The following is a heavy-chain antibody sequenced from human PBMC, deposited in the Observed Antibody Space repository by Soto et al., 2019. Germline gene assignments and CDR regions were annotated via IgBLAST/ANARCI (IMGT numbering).Heavy chain of an antibody. CDR2: ISSNGGST. CDR1: GFTFSSYA. CDR3: ARELRNLDY. J-gene: IGHJ4*02. Sequence: GGSLRLSCAASGFTFSSYAMHWVRQAPGKGLEYVSAISSNGGSTYYANSVKGRFTISRDNSKNTLYLQMGSLRAEDMAVYYCARELRNLDYWGQGTLVTVSS. D-gene: IGHD4-17*01. V-gene: IGHV3-64*01.